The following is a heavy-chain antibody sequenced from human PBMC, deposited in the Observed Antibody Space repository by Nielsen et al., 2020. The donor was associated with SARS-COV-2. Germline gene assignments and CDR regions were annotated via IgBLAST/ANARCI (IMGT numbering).Heavy chain of an antibody. V-gene: IGHV4-39*01. CDR3: ARWLVITRVVIH. CDR2: IYYSGST. Sequence: WIRQPPGKGLEWIGSIYYSGSTYYNPSLKSRVTISVDTSKNQFSLKLSSVTAADTAVYYCARWLVITRVVIHWGQGTLVTVSS. J-gene: IGHJ4*02. D-gene: IGHD3-22*01.